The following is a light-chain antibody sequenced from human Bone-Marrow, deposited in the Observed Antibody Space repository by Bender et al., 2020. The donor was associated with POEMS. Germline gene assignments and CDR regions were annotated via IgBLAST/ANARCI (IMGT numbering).Light chain of an antibody. J-gene: IGLJ3*02. Sequence: AARITCSGDALAKQFAYWFQQRPGQAPVMLIYKGSERPAGISERFSGSTSGTTVTLTISGVQAEDEADYYCQSADSSGTYGVFGGGTGLTVL. CDR1: ALAKQF. CDR2: KGS. CDR3: QSADSSGTYGV. V-gene: IGLV3-25*03.